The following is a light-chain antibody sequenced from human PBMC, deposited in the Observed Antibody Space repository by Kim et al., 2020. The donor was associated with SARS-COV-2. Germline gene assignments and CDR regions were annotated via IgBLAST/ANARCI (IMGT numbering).Light chain of an antibody. CDR3: QLRYGGSGV. CDR2: YDS. CDR1: KIGRRS. V-gene: IGLV3-21*03. Sequence: VSLGKTVRMACGGDKIGRRSVRWYQPEPGQAPVRVVYYDSYRPAGIPERFSGSNSGNTATLTISRVEAGDEAVYYCQLRYGGSGVFSGGTQLTVL. J-gene: IGLJ3*02.